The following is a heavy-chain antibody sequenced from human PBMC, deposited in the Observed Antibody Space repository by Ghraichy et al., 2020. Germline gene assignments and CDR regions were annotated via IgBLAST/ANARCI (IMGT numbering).Heavy chain of an antibody. CDR3: ARRLRIAAAGSWFDP. Sequence: SETLSLTCTVSGGSISSSSYYWGWIRQPPGKGLEWIGSIYYSGSTYYNPSLKSRVTISVDTSKNQFSLKLSSLTAADTAVYYFARRLRIAAAGSWFDPWGQGTLVTVSS. J-gene: IGHJ5*02. D-gene: IGHD6-13*01. CDR2: IYYSGST. V-gene: IGHV4-39*01. CDR1: GGSISSSSYY.